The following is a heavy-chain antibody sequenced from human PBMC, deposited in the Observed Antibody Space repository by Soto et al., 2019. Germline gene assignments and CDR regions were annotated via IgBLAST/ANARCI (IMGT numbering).Heavy chain of an antibody. D-gene: IGHD3-10*01. V-gene: IGHV1-18*04. CDR3: ARAATGSYHSAY. J-gene: IGHJ4*02. Sequence: QVQLVQSGPEVKKPGASVRVSCMTSGYAFTSYGVNWVRQVPGQGLEWMGWIAPHSGRTTYLPKFQGRVTITADPSTNTAYMELTRLRSDDTGIYFCARAATGSYHSAYWGQGTVVTVSA. CDR2: IAPHSGRT. CDR1: GYAFTSYG.